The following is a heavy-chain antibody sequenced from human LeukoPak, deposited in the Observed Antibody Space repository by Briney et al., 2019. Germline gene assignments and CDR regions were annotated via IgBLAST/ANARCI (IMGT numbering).Heavy chain of an antibody. V-gene: IGHV3-23*01. Sequence: GGSLRLSCAASGFTFSNYAMSWVRQAPGKGLEWVSTVNLRGDSTYYADSVKGRFTISRDNSKNTLYLQMNSLRAEDTAVYYCAGERTGSYYFDYWGQGTLVTVSS. CDR3: AGERTGSYYFDY. J-gene: IGHJ4*02. D-gene: IGHD3-10*01. CDR2: VNLRGDST. CDR1: GFTFSNYA.